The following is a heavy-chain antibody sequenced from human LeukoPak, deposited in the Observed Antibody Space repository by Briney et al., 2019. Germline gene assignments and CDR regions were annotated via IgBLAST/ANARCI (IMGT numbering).Heavy chain of an antibody. D-gene: IGHD4-17*01. V-gene: IGHV1-8*01. CDR1: NYTFTSYG. CDR3: ARGIRSIGLRGRHYYFDY. CDR2: MNPNSGNT. J-gene: IGHJ4*02. Sequence: ASVKVSCKASNYTFTSYGISWVRQATGQGLEWMGWMNPNSGNTGYAQKFQGRVTMTRNTSISTAYMELSSLRSEDTAVYYCARGIRSIGLRGRHYYFDYWGQGTLVTVSS.